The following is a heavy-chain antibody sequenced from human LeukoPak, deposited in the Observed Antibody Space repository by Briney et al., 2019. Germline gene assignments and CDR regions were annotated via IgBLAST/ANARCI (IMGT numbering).Heavy chain of an antibody. Sequence: PSETLSLTCAVYGGSFSGYYWSWIRQPPGKGLEWIGEINHSGSTNYNPSPKSRVTISVDTSKNQFSLKLTSVTAADTAVYYCASSATNNWLDYWGQGTLVTVSS. CDR1: GGSFSGYY. J-gene: IGHJ5*01. CDR3: ASSATNNWLDY. CDR2: INHSGST. V-gene: IGHV4-34*01. D-gene: IGHD6-25*01.